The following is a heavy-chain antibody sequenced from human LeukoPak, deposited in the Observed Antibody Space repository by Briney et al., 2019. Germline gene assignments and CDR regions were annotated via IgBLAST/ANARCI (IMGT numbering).Heavy chain of an antibody. V-gene: IGHV1-24*01. Sequence: AASVKVSCKVSGYTLTELSMHWVRQAPGKGLEWMGGFDPEDGETIYAQKFQGRVTMTEDTSTDTAYMELSSLRSEDTAVYYCATEGITMVRGVIIIDLDFQHWGQGTLVTVSS. D-gene: IGHD3-10*01. CDR2: FDPEDGET. CDR3: ATEGITMVRGVIIIDLDFQH. J-gene: IGHJ1*01. CDR1: GYTLTELS.